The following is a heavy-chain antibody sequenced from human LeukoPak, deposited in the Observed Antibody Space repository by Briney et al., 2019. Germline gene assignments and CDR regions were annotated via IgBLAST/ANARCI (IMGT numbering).Heavy chain of an antibody. Sequence: GGSLRLSCAASGFTFSSYAMSWVRQAPGKGLEWVSAISGSGGSTYYADSVKGRFTISRDNSKNTLYLQMNSLRAEDTAVYYCASEYYYDSSGYYYGTGGNDYWGQGTLVTVSS. V-gene: IGHV3-23*01. D-gene: IGHD3-22*01. CDR3: ASEYYYDSSGYYYGTGGNDY. J-gene: IGHJ4*02. CDR2: ISGSGGST. CDR1: GFTFSSYA.